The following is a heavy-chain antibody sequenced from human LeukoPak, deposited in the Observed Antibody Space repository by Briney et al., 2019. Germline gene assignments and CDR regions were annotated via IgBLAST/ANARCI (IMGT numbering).Heavy chain of an antibody. D-gene: IGHD6-19*01. CDR3: APWAVAGRGAPYYFDY. J-gene: IGHJ4*01. CDR1: GFTFSSYS. Sequence: GGSLRLSCAASGFTFSSYSMNWVRQAPGKGLEWVSYISSSSSTIYYADSVKGRFTISRDNAKNSLNLQMNSLRAEDTAVYYCAPWAVAGRGAPYYFDYWGQGTLVTVSS. V-gene: IGHV3-48*01. CDR2: ISSSSSTI.